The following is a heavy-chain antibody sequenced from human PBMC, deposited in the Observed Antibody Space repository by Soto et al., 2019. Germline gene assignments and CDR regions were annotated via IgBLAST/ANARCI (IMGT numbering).Heavy chain of an antibody. CDR2: IIPIFGTA. Sequence: QVQLVQSGAEVKKPGSSVKVSCKASGGTFSSYAISWVRQAPGQGLEWMGGIIPIFGTANYAQKFQGRVKINANESTSTAYMEMSRLRSEDTAVYYCACPLRVAARLPPARYYSYGMDVWGQGTTVTVSS. V-gene: IGHV1-69*01. D-gene: IGHD6-6*01. CDR3: ACPLRVAARLPPARYYSYGMDV. J-gene: IGHJ6*02. CDR1: GGTFSSYA.